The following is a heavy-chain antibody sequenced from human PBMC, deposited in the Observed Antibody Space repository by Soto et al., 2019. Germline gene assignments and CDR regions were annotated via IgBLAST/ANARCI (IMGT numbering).Heavy chain of an antibody. CDR2: INPSGGST. D-gene: IGHD6-6*01. V-gene: IGHV1-46*03. CDR1: GYTFTSYY. CDR3: ARALLSGEYSSSVGY. Sequence: QVQLVQSGAEVKKPGASVKVSCKASGYTFTSYYIHWVRQAPGQGLEWMGIINPSGGSTSYAQKFHGRVTVTRDTSTNTVYMELSSLRSEDTAVYYCARALLSGEYSSSVGYWGQGTLVTVSS. J-gene: IGHJ4*02.